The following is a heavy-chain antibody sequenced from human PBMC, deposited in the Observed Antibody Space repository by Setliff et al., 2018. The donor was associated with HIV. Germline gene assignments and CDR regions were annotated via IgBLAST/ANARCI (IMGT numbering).Heavy chain of an antibody. CDR1: GYTFTAFG. V-gene: IGHV1-18*01. J-gene: IGHJ3*02. D-gene: IGHD4-17*01. CDR3: AKEPSVTVTTI. Sequence: AAVKVSCKASGYTFTAFGMNWLRQAPGQGTEWMGWISTYNGNTNYAQKFKGRVTMTTDTSTSTVYMELPSLRSDYTSVYYCAKEPSVTVTTIWGQGTMVTVSS. CDR2: ISTYNGNT.